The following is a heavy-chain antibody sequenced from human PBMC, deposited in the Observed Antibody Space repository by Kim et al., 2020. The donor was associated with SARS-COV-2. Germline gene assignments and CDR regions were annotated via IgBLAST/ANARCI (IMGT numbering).Heavy chain of an antibody. Sequence: SETLSLTCTVSGGSVSSGSYYWSWIRQPPGKGLEWIGYIYYSGSTNYNPSLKSRVTISVDTSKNQFSLKLSSVTAADTAVYYCARCRVAGTPFDYWGQGTLVTVSS. J-gene: IGHJ4*02. CDR1: GGSVSSGSYY. CDR2: IYYSGST. V-gene: IGHV4-61*01. D-gene: IGHD6-19*01. CDR3: ARCRVAGTPFDY.